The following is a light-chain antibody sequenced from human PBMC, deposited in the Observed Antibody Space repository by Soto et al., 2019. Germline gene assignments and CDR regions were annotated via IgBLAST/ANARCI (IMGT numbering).Light chain of an antibody. J-gene: IGLJ1*01. CDR1: SNGIGSYDY. V-gene: IGLV2-14*01. CDR2: GVH. CDR3: TAFSANRVYL. Sequence: QSSLTRPISVSGSPGQSITISCTGNSNGIGSYDYVCWYQQYPGKAPRLLIHGVHNRSPGISGRFSASKSGLTASLTISGLQAEDEADYYCTAFSANRVYLFVPGTKVTVL.